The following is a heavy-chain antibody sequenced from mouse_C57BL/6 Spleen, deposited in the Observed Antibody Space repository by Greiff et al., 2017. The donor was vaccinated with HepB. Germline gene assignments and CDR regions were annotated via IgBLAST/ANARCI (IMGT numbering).Heavy chain of an antibody. Sequence: DVQLVESGGGLVKPGGSLKLSCAASGFTFSSYAMSWVRQTPEKRLEWVATISDGGSYTYYPDNVKGRFTISRDNAKNNLYLQMSHLTSEDTAMYYCARDRTTVVDKYFDVWGTGTTVTVSS. CDR1: GFTFSSYA. CDR3: ARDRTTVVDKYFDV. V-gene: IGHV5-4*01. J-gene: IGHJ1*03. D-gene: IGHD1-1*01. CDR2: ISDGGSYT.